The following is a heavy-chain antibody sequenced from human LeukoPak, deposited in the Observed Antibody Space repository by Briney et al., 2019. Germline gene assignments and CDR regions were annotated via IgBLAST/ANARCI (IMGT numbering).Heavy chain of an antibody. CDR1: GYTFNVYY. CDR2: INPNSGGT. V-gene: IGHV1-2*02. CDR3: ARLYYYYYMDV. Sequence: ASVKVSCKASGYTFNVYYMHWVRQAPGLGLEWMGWINPNSGGTNFAQKFQGRVTMTRDTSISTAYMELSSLRSEDTAVYYCARLYYYYYMDVWGKGTTVTVSS. J-gene: IGHJ6*03.